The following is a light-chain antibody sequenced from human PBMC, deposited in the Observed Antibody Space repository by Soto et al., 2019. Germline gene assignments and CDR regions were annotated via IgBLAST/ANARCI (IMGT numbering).Light chain of an antibody. J-gene: IGKJ1*01. V-gene: IGKV1-5*03. CDR1: RNIDMY. CDR2: RAS. Sequence: DIQMTQSPSTLSASAGDRVTITCRASRNIDMYLAWYQQKPGQAPSLLIYRASSLQSGVPSRFSGSGSGTEFTLTISSLQPDDFATYYCQQSITYPWTFGQGTKVDIK. CDR3: QQSITYPWT.